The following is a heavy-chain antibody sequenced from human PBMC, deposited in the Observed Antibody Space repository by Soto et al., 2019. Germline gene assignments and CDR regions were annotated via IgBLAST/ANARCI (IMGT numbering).Heavy chain of an antibody. CDR2: ISGSGGST. V-gene: IGHV3-23*01. J-gene: IGHJ3*02. CDR1: GFTFSSYA. D-gene: IGHD3-3*01. CDR3: AKGVRITIFGVALDAFDI. Sequence: GGSLRLSCAASGFTFSSYAMSWVRQAPGKGLEWVSAISGSGGSTYYADSVKGRFTISRDNSKNTLYLQMNSLRAEDTAVYYCAKGVRITIFGVALDAFDIRGQGTMVTVSS.